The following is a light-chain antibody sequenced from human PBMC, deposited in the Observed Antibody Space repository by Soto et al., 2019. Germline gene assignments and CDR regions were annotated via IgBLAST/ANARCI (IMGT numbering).Light chain of an antibody. CDR1: ISDVGAYNL. V-gene: IGLV2-23*02. J-gene: IGLJ3*02. CDR2: EVT. CDR3: CSYAGGSALV. Sequence: SALTQPASVSGSPGQSIAISCTGTISDVGAYNLVSWYQQHPGKAPKAVIYEVTKRPAGVSSRFSGSKSGNTASLTISGLQAEDEADYYCCSYAGGSALVFGGGTKVTVL.